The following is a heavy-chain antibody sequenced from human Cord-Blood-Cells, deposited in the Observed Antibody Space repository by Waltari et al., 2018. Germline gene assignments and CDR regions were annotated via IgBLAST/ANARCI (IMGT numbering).Heavy chain of an antibody. Sequence: QVQLQQWGAGLLKPSETLSLTCAVYGGSFSGYYWSWICQPPGMGLEWICEINHSGSTNYNPSLKSRVTISVDTSKNQFSLKVSSVTAADTAVYYCARGLRQQRGIGVYWGQGTLVTVSS. J-gene: IGHJ4*02. CDR2: INHSGST. V-gene: IGHV4-34*01. CDR1: GGSFSGYY. D-gene: IGHD6-13*01. CDR3: ARGLRQQRGIGVY.